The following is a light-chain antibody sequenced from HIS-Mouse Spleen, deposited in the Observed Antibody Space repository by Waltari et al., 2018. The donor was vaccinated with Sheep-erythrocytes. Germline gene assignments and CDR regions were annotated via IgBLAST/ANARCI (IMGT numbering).Light chain of an antibody. CDR2: DVS. CDR1: SSDVGGYNY. CDR3: CSYAGSYNHV. V-gene: IGLV2-11*01. J-gene: IGLJ1*01. Sequence: QSALTQPRSASGSPGQSVTISCTGTSSDVGGYNYVSWYQQHPGKAPKLMIYDVSTRPSGVPDRFSGSKSGNTASLTISGLQAEDEADYYCCSYAGSYNHVFATGTKVTVL.